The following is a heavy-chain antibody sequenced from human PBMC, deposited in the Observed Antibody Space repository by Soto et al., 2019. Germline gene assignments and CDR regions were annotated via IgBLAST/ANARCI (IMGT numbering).Heavy chain of an antibody. CDR3: ARAGDSSGPVALGY. D-gene: IGHD6-19*01. V-gene: IGHV4-59*12. J-gene: IGHJ4*02. Sequence: SETLSLTCTVSGGSISSYYWSWNRQPPGKGLEWIGYIYYSGSTNHNPSLKSRVTISVDRSKNQFSLKLSSVTAADTAVYYCARAGDSSGPVALGYWGQGTLVTVSS. CDR2: IYYSGST. CDR1: GGSISSYY.